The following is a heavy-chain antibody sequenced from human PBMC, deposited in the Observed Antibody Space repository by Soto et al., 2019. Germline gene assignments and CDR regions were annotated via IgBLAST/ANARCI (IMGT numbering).Heavy chain of an antibody. V-gene: IGHV3-48*02. J-gene: IGHJ4*02. CDR2: ITPSSDTI. CDR3: ARDIGSGWYYFDY. Sequence: GSLRLSCAASGFTFSSYSMNWVRQAPGKGLEWVSYITPSSDTIYYADSVKGRFTISSDNGKNSLYLQMNSLRDEDTAVYYCARDIGSGWYYFDYWGQGNMVTV. D-gene: IGHD6-19*01. CDR1: GFTFSSYS.